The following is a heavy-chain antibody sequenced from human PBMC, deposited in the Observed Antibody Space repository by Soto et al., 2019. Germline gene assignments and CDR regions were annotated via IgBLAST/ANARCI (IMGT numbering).Heavy chain of an antibody. V-gene: IGHV1-69*01. CDR1: GGTFSSYA. CDR2: IIPIFGTA. D-gene: IGHD2-15*01. J-gene: IGHJ5*02. Sequence: QVQLVQSGAEVKKPGSSVKVSCKASGGTFSSYAISWVRQAPGQGLEWMGGIIPIFGTANYAQKFQGRVPITADESTSTAYMELSSLRSEDTAVYYCARAGPTYCSGGSCYWFDPWGQGTLVTVSS. CDR3: ARAGPTYCSGGSCYWFDP.